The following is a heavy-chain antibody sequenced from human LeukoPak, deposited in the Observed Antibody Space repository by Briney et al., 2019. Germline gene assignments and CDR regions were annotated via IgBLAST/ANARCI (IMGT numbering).Heavy chain of an antibody. D-gene: IGHD3-22*01. CDR3: ARGYYDSSGYPDY. Sequence: SVKVSCKASGGTFSSYAISWVRQAPGQGLEWMGRIIPILGIANYAQKFQGRVTITADKSTSTAYMELSSLRSEDTAVYYCARGYYDSSGYPDYWGQGTLVTVSS. CDR1: GGTFSSYA. CDR2: IIPILGIA. V-gene: IGHV1-69*04. J-gene: IGHJ4*02.